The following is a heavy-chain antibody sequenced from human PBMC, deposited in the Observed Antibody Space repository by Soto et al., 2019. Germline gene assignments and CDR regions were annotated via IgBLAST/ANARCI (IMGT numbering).Heavy chain of an antibody. CDR2: ISGNAATT. CDR1: EFSFSSYA. J-gene: IGHJ5*02. D-gene: IGHD2-2*01. CDR3: ARDRFRSASSCYFT. Sequence: EVLLLESGGGLVHPGGSLRLSCAGSEFSFSSYAIAWVRQAPGKGLEWVSAISGNAATTSYAESVKGRFAISRDNSKSTLYLQMSSLRVEDTAVYYCARDRFRSASSCYFTWGQGTLVTVSS. V-gene: IGHV3-23*01.